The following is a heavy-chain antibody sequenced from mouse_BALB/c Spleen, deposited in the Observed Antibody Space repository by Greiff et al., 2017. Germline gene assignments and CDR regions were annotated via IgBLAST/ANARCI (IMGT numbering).Heavy chain of an antibody. Sequence: EVKLMESGGGLVKPGGSLKLSCAASGFTFSSYAMSWVRQTPEKRLEWVATISSGGSYTYYPDSVKGRFTISRDNAKNTLYLQMSSLRSEDTAMYYCARHGDYGNYDAMDYWGQGTSVTVSS. J-gene: IGHJ4*01. CDR3: ARHGDYGNYDAMDY. D-gene: IGHD2-1*01. CDR1: GFTFSSYA. CDR2: ISSGGSYT. V-gene: IGHV5-9-3*01.